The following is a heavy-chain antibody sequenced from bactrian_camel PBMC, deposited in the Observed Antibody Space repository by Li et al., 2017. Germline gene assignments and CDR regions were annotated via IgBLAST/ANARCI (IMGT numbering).Heavy chain of an antibody. J-gene: IGHJ7*01. V-gene: IGHV3S53*01. CDR1: GNNVDKYC. Sequence: HVQLVESGGGLVQAGESLRLSCTASGNNVDKYCLGWYRQAPGKEREGVATIETDGTTIYADSVKDRFTISKGNAKTVVYLQMNSLKPEDTATYYCVADQVDCESAWQYGMDHWGKGTQVTVS. D-gene: IGHD2*01. CDR2: IETDGTT.